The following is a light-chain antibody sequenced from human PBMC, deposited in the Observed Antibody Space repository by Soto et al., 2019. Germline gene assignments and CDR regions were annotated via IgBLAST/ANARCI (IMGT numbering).Light chain of an antibody. CDR2: AAS. CDR1: QRISSY. J-gene: IGKJ2*01. V-gene: IGKV1-39*01. Sequence: DIQMTQSPSSLSAYVGDRVTITCRASQRISSYLNWYQQKPGKAPKLLIYAASSLQSGVPSRFSGSGSGTDFTLTISSLQPEDFATYYCQQSYNTHTFGQGTKLEIK. CDR3: QQSYNTHT.